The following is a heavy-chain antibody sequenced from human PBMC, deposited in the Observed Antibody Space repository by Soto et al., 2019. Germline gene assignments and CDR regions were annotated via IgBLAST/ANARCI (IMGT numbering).Heavy chain of an antibody. V-gene: IGHV1-2*04. CDR1: GYTFTGYY. J-gene: IGHJ6*02. CDR2: INPNSGGT. CDR3: ARDGGNSGYDFDYYYYYGMDV. D-gene: IGHD5-12*01. Sequence: ASVKVSCKASGYTFTGYYMHWVRQAPGQGLEWMGWINPNSGGTNYAQKFQGWVTMTRDTSISTAYMELSRLRSDDTAVYYCARDGGNSGYDFDYYYYYGMDVWGQGTTVTVS.